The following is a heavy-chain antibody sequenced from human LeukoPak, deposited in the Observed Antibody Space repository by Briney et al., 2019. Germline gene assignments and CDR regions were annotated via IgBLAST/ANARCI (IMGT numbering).Heavy chain of an antibody. V-gene: IGHV4-59*01. CDR1: GVSISSYY. Sequence: SETLSLTCTVSGVSISSYYWSWIRQPPGKGLEWIGYIYYSGSTNYNPSLKSRVTISVDTSKNQFSLKLSSVTAADTAVYYCARVPPMVRGVYYFDYWGQGTLVTVSS. CDR3: ARVPPMVRGVYYFDY. D-gene: IGHD3-10*01. J-gene: IGHJ4*02. CDR2: IYYSGST.